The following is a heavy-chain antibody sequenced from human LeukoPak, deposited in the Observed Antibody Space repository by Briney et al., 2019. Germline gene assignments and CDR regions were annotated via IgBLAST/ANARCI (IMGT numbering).Heavy chain of an antibody. J-gene: IGHJ4*02. CDR1: GYTFTSYG. Sequence: ASVTVSCKASGYTFTSYGISWVRQAPGQGLEWMGWISAYNGNTNYAQKLQGRVTMTTDTSTSTAYMELRSLRSDDTAVYYRARDVGIAAAGPFDYWGQGTLVTVSS. V-gene: IGHV1-18*01. CDR2: ISAYNGNT. CDR3: ARDVGIAAAGPFDY. D-gene: IGHD6-13*01.